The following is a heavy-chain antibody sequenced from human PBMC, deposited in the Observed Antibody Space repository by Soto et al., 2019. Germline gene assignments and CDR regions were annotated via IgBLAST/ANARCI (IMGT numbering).Heavy chain of an antibody. CDR2: SYWNDDK. Sequence: SGPTLVNPTQTLTLTCTFSGFSLSTSGVGVGWIRQPPGKALEWLALSYWNDDKRYSPSLKSRLTITKDTSKNQVVLTMTNMDPVDTATYYCAHRLRVLNYYGSFDYWSQGTLVTVSS. CDR1: GFSLSTSGVG. V-gene: IGHV2-5*01. J-gene: IGHJ4*02. CDR3: AHRLRVLNYYGSFDY. D-gene: IGHD3-10*01.